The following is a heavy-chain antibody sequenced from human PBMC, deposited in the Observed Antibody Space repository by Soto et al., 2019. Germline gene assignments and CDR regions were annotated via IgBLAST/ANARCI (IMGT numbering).Heavy chain of an antibody. CDR2: INPSGGST. J-gene: IGHJ3*02. CDR1: GYTFTSYY. CDR3: ARGRGDDFWSGMGAFDI. V-gene: IGHV1-46*01. D-gene: IGHD3-3*01. Sequence: QVQLVQSGAEVKKPGASAKVSCKASGYTFTSYYMHWVRQAPGQGLEWMGIINPSGGSTSYAQKFQGRVTMTRDTSTSTVYMELSSLRSEDTAVYYCARGRGDDFWSGMGAFDIWGQGTMVTVSS.